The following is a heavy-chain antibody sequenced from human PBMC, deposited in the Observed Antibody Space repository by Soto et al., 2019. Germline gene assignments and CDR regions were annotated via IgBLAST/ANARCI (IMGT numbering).Heavy chain of an antibody. D-gene: IGHD3-3*01. CDR1: GFTFSSYS. J-gene: IGHJ4*01. Sequence: GGSLRLSCAASGFTFSSYSMNWVRQAPGKGLEWVSSISSSSSYIYYADSVKGRFTISRDNAKNSLYLQMNSLRAEDTAVYYCARGAERSGYSRPGFAYWGHGTLVTVSS. CDR2: ISSSSSYI. V-gene: IGHV3-21*01. CDR3: ARGAERSGYSRPGFAY.